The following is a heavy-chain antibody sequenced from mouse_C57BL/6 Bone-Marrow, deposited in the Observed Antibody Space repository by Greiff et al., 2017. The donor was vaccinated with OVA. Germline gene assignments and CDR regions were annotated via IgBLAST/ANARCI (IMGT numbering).Heavy chain of an antibody. CDR1: GYTFTSYG. CDR2: IYPRHGNT. V-gene: IGHV1-81*01. D-gene: IGHD1-1*01. Sequence: QVQLQQPGAELVRPGTSVKLSCKASGYTFTSYGISWVKQRTGQGLEWIGEIYPRHGNTYYNEKFKGKATLTADKSSSTAYMELRSLTSEDSAVYFCARHGSSHWYFDVWGTGTTVTVSS. J-gene: IGHJ1*03. CDR3: ARHGSSHWYFDV.